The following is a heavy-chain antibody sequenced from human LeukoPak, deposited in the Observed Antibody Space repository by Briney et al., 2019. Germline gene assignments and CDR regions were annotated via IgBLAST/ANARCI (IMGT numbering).Heavy chain of an antibody. J-gene: IGHJ6*03. CDR2: IFPSGGEI. CDR3: AKDATAVIGTVYMDV. CDR1: GFTFSTFA. D-gene: IGHD4-11*01. V-gene: IGHV3-23*01. Sequence: PGGSLRLSCEASGFTFSTFAMIWVRQPPGKGLEWVSSIFPSGGEIHYADSVRGRFTISRDNSKSTLSLQMNSLRAEDTAVYYCAKDATAVIGTVYMDVWGKGTTVTISS.